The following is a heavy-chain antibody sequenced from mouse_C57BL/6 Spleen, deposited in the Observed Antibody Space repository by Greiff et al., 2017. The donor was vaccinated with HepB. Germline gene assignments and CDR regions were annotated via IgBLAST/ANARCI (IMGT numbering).Heavy chain of an antibody. J-gene: IGHJ2*01. Sequence: VQLQQSGAELARPGASVKLSCKASGYTFTSYGISWVKQRTGQGLEWIGEIYPRSGNTYYNEKFKGKATLTADKSSSTAYMELRSLTSEDSAVYFCARVTTVVAKGYYFDYWGQGTTLTVSS. CDR3: ARVTTVVAKGYYFDY. CDR1: GYTFTSYG. V-gene: IGHV1-81*01. D-gene: IGHD1-1*01. CDR2: IYPRSGNT.